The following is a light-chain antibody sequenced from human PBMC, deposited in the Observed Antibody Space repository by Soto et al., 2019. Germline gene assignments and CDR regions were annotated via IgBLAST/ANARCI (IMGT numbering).Light chain of an antibody. Sequence: QSALTQPASVSGSPGQSITISCTGTSSDVGSYHLVSCYQHHPGKAPKLMIYEGGKRPSGVSNHFSGSKSGNTASLTISGLQAEEEADYHCCSYTAFGTLFGGGTKVTVL. CDR1: SSDVGSYHL. CDR3: CSYTAFGTL. J-gene: IGLJ3*02. CDR2: EGG. V-gene: IGLV2-23*01.